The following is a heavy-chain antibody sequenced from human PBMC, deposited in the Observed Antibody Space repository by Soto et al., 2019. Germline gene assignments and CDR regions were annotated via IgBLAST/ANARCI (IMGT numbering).Heavy chain of an antibody. J-gene: IGHJ6*02. CDR3: ARGRRGLRYYYYGMDV. CDR2: INHSGST. D-gene: IGHD5-12*01. V-gene: IGHV4-34*01. Sequence: ESLSLTCSVYGASFSGYYWSWIRQPPGKGLEWIGEINHSGSTNYNPSLKSLVTISVDTSKNQFSLKLSSVTAADTAVYYCARGRRGLRYYYYGMDVWGQGTKVTVYS. CDR1: GASFSGYY.